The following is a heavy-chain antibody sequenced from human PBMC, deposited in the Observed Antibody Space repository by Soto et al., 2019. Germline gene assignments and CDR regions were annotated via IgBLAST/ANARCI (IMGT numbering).Heavy chain of an antibody. CDR1: GGSISRGGYS. V-gene: IGHV4-30-2*01. CDR2: IYHSGST. D-gene: IGHD4-17*01. J-gene: IGHJ4*02. Sequence: SETLSLTCAVSGGSISRGGYSWSWIRQPPGKGLEWIGYIYHSGSTYYNPSLKSRVTISVDRSKNQFSLKLSSVTAADTAVYYCASGLVTTLHYWGQGTLVTVSS. CDR3: ASGLVTTLHY.